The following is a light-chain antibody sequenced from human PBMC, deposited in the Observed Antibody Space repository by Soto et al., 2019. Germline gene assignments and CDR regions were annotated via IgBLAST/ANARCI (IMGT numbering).Light chain of an antibody. CDR2: AAS. V-gene: IGKV1-39*01. CDR1: RSVSDS. Sequence: DIQMTQSPSSLSASVGDRVTITCRANRSVSDSLNWYQQKPGKVPKLLIYAASSLRSGVPSRISGSGSGTDFTLTISSLQPEDFATYYCHQSYSTPQTFGQGTKVDIK. CDR3: HQSYSTPQT. J-gene: IGKJ1*01.